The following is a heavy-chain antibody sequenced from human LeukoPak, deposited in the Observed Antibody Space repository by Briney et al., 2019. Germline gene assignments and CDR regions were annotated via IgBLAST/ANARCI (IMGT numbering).Heavy chain of an antibody. CDR3: ARVRITIFGVVSGKLDV. Sequence: SETLSFTCAVYGGSFSGYYWSWIRQPPGKGLEWIGEINHSGSTNYNPSLKSRVTISVDTSKNQFSLKLSSVTAADTAVYYCARVRITIFGVVSGKLDVWGQGTTVTVSS. D-gene: IGHD3-3*01. J-gene: IGHJ6*02. V-gene: IGHV4-34*01. CDR2: INHSGST. CDR1: GGSFSGYY.